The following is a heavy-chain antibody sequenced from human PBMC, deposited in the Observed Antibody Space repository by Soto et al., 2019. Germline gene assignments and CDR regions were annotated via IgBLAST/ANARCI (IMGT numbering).Heavy chain of an antibody. CDR2: INPNSGGT. CDR1: GYTFTGYY. J-gene: IGHJ4*02. CDR3: ARGLRGSSWYFSDYLLDY. D-gene: IGHD6-13*01. Sequence: GASVKVSCKASGYTFTGYYMHWVRQAPGQGLEWMGWINPNSGGTNYAQKFQGWVTMTRDTSISTAYMELSRLRSDDTAVYYCARGLRGSSWYFSDYLLDYWGQGTLVTVSS. V-gene: IGHV1-2*04.